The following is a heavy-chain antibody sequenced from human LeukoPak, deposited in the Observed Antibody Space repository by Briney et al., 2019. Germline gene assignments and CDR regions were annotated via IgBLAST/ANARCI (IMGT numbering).Heavy chain of an antibody. V-gene: IGHV3-23*01. CDR2: ISVSGGST. D-gene: IGHD3-9*01. CDR1: GFTFSSSA. Sequence: GGSLRLSCAASGFTFSSSAMTWVRQAPGKGLEWASSISVSGGSTYYADFVKGRFTISRDNSKNTLYLQMNSPSAGDTAVYFCAKTSNDILTDWGQGTLVTVSS. J-gene: IGHJ4*02. CDR3: AKTSNDILTD.